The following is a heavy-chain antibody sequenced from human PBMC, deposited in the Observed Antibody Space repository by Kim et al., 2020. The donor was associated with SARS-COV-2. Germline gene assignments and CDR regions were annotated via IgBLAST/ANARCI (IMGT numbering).Heavy chain of an antibody. J-gene: IGHJ4*02. V-gene: IGHV3-7*03. CDR3: ATTPFDCSSTSCYDFDY. CDR2: IKQDGSEK. D-gene: IGHD2-2*01. CDR1: GFTFSSYW. Sequence: GGSLRLSCAASGFTFSSYWMSWVRQAPGKGLEWVANIKQDGSEKYYVDSVKGRFTISRDNAKNSLYLQMNSLRAEDTAVYYCATTPFDCSSTSCYDFDYWGQGTLVTVSS.